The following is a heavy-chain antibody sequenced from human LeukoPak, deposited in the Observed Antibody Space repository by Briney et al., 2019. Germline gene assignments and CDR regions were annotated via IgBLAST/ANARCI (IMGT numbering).Heavy chain of an antibody. CDR1: GDSISSSNW. CDR2: ISLSGST. Sequence: SGTLSLTCAVSGDSISSSNWWTWVHQPPGKGLEWIGEISLSGSTNYNASLKSRVTISVDKSYNQFSLKLSSVTAADTAVYYCASRWVLTGEPYWGQGTLVTVSS. J-gene: IGHJ4*02. V-gene: IGHV4-4*02. D-gene: IGHD7-27*01. CDR3: ASRWVLTGEPY.